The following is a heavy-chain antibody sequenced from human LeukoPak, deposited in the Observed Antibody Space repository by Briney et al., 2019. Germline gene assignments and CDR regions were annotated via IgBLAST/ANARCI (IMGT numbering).Heavy chain of an antibody. CDR2: ISSSGRTI. Sequence: GGSLRLSCVASGFTFSGYEMNWVRRAPGKGLEWVSYISSSGRTIYYVDSVKGRFAISRDNADNSLFLQMNSLRAEDTAVYYCARDREYQHNDYWGQGTLVTVSS. V-gene: IGHV3-48*03. CDR1: GFTFSGYE. CDR3: ARDREYQHNDY. J-gene: IGHJ4*02. D-gene: IGHD2-2*01.